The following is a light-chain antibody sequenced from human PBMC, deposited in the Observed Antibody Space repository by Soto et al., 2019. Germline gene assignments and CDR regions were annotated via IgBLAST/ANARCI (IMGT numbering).Light chain of an antibody. J-gene: IGKJ5*01. Sequence: EIVMTQSPATLSVSPGERATLSCRASQSVASSHVAWYQQRRGLPPRLLIYGASNRATGIPDRFSGSGSGADFTLTISRLEPEDFAVYFCQQYGNAPPGTFGQGTRLEIK. CDR3: QQYGNAPPGT. V-gene: IGKV3-20*01. CDR2: GAS. CDR1: QSVASSH.